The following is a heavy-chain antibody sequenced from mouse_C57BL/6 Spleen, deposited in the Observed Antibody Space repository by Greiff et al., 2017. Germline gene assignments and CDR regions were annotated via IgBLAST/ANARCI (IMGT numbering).Heavy chain of an antibody. CDR3: ARDLYTGAMDY. J-gene: IGHJ4*01. V-gene: IGHV3-6*01. D-gene: IGHD2-1*01. CDR1: GYSITSGYY. CDR2: ISYDGSN. Sequence: DVQLQESGPGLVKPSQSLSLTCSVTGYSITSGYYWNWIRQFPGNQLEWMGYISYDGSNNYNPSLKNRISITRDTSKNQFFLKLNSVTTEDTATYYCARDLYTGAMDYWGQGTSVTVSS.